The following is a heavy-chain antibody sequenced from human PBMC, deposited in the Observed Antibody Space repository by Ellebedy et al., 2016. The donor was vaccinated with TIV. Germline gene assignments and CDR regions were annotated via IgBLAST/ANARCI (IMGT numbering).Heavy chain of an antibody. CDR2: ISSYI. V-gene: IGHV3-21*01. Sequence: PGGSLRLSCAASGFTLNSYSMNWVRQAPGKGLEWISSISSYIYHADSLKGRFTISRDNAKNSVYLHMSSLRAEDTAVYYCAREGEDGYNFDYWGQGTLVTVSS. CDR3: AREGEDGYNFDY. CDR1: GFTLNSYS. D-gene: IGHD5-24*01. J-gene: IGHJ4*02.